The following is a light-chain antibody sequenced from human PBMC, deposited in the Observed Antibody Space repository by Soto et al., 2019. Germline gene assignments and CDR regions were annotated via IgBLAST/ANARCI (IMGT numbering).Light chain of an antibody. CDR3: QQYGSSGT. V-gene: IGKV3-20*01. J-gene: IGKJ1*01. CDR2: GAS. Sequence: EFVLTQSPGTLSLSPGERATLSRRASQSVSSNLAWYQQKPGQAPRLLIYGASNRATGLPDRFSGSGSGTDFTLTISRLEHEDFAVYYCQQYGSSGTFGQGTKVDIK. CDR1: QSVSSN.